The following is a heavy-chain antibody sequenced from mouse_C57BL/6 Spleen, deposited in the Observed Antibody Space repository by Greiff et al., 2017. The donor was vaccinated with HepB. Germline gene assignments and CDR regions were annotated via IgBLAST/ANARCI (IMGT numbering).Heavy chain of an antibody. CDR3: ASDGYDGGIDY. J-gene: IGHJ2*01. V-gene: IGHV1-76*01. CDR2: IYPGSGNT. D-gene: IGHD2-2*01. Sequence: QVHVKQSGAELVRPGASVKLSCKASGYTFTDYYINWVKQRPGQGLEWIARIYPGSGNTYYNEKFKGKATLTAEKSSSTAYMQLSSLTSEDSAVYFCASDGYDGGIDYWGQGTTLTVSS. CDR1: GYTFTDYY.